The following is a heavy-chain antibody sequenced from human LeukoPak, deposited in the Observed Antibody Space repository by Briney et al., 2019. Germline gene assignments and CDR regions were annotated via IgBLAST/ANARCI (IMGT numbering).Heavy chain of an antibody. D-gene: IGHD3-22*01. V-gene: IGHV4-38-2*01. CDR1: GLSISSGYY. Sequence: SETLSLTCAVSGLSISSGYYWGWIRQPPGKVLEWIGSIYHSGSSYYNPSLRSRVAMSVDTSRNQFSLKLTSVTVADTAVYYCARGSQSFYYDSSGYPFDSWGQGTLVTVSS. CDR3: ARGSQSFYYDSSGYPFDS. J-gene: IGHJ4*02. CDR2: IYHSGSS.